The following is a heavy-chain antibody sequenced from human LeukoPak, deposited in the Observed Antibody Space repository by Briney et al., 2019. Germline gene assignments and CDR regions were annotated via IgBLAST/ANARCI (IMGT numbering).Heavy chain of an antibody. CDR2: ISSSGSTT. CDR1: GFTFSDYY. J-gene: IGHJ6*02. V-gene: IGHV3-11*01. CDR3: ARAGLDSSSWYDYYYGMDV. D-gene: IGHD6-13*01. Sequence: PGGSLRLSCAASGFTFSDYYMSWIRQAPGKGLEWVSYISSSGSTTYYADSVKGRFTISRDNAKNSLYLQMNSLRAEDTAVYYCARAGLDSSSWYDYYYGMDVWGQGTTVTVSS.